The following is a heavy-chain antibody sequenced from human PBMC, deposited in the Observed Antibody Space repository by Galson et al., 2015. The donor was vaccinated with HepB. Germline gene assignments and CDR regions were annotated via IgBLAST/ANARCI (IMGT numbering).Heavy chain of an antibody. Sequence: QSGAEVKKPGESLRISCKGSGSRFTTYWISWVRQMPGKGLEWMGRIDPSDSYTNYSPSFQGHVTISVDKSISTAYLQWSSLKASDTAMYYCTRGRYCSSTSCYSPEGDYWGQGTLVTVSS. CDR2: IDPSDSYT. V-gene: IGHV5-10-1*01. J-gene: IGHJ4*02. D-gene: IGHD2-2*02. CDR1: GSRFTTYW. CDR3: TRGRYCSSTSCYSPEGDY.